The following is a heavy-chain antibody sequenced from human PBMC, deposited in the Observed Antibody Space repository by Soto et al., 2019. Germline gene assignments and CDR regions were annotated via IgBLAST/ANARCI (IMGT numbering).Heavy chain of an antibody. CDR3: ARNIRAARSYGMDV. V-gene: IGHV2-70*01. CDR1: GFSLSTSGMC. J-gene: IGHJ6*02. D-gene: IGHD6-6*01. Sequence: SGPTLVNPTQTLTLTCTFSGFSLSTSGMCVSWIRQPPGKALEWLALIDWDDDKYYSTSLKTRLTISKDTSKNQVVLTMTNMDPVDTATYYCARNIRAARSYGMDVWGQGTTVTVSS. CDR2: IDWDDDK.